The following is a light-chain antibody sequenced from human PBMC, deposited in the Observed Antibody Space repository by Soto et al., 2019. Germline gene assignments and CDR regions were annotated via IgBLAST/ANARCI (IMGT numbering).Light chain of an antibody. CDR2: LEGGGGY. CDR1: SGHNNYI. CDR3: ETWDSNARI. V-gene: IGLV4-60*03. J-gene: IGLJ2*01. Sequence: QPVLTQSSSASASLGSSVKLTCTLSSGHNNYIIAWHQQQPGKAPRFLMKLEGGGGYDKGSGVPDRFSGSSSGADRFLTISSLQSEDEADYFCETWDSNARIFGGGTKLTVL.